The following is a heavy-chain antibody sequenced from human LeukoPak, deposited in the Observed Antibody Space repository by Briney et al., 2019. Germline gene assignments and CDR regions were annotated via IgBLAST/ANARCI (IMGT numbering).Heavy chain of an antibody. D-gene: IGHD6-13*01. CDR1: GYTFTGYY. CDR2: INPNSSGT. J-gene: IGHJ4*02. Sequence: ASVKVSCKASGYTFTGYYMHWVRQAPGQGLEWMGWINPNSSGTNYAQKFQGRVTMTRDTSISTAYMELSRLRSDDTAVYYCARDSSSWYARFDYWGQGTLVTVSS. V-gene: IGHV1-2*02. CDR3: ARDSSSWYARFDY.